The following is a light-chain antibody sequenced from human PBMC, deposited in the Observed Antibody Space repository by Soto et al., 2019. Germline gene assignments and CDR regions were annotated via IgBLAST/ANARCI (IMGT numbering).Light chain of an antibody. CDR2: DIS. CDR1: QSVSRD. CDR3: QQYNNWLT. J-gene: IGKJ4*01. V-gene: IGKV3D-15*01. Sequence: EIVMTQSPATLSVSPGERATLSCRASQSVSRDLAWYQQKPGQAPRLLIYDISTRATGIPTRFSGSGSGTEFTLTISSLQSEDFAVYYCQQYNNWLTFGGGTKVDIK.